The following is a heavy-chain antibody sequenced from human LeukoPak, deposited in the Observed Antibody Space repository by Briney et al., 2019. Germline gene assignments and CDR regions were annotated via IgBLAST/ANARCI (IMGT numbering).Heavy chain of an antibody. D-gene: IGHD5-18*01. J-gene: IGHJ4*02. V-gene: IGHV2-5*01. CDR3: AHSLRGYSYGEEKYYFDY. Sequence: ESGPTLVKPTQTLTLTCTFSGSSLSTSGVGVGWIRQPPGKALEWLALIYWNDDKRYSPSLKSRLTITKDTSKNQVVLTMTNMDPVDTATYYCAHSLRGYSYGEEKYYFDYWGQGTLVTVSS. CDR1: GSSLSTSGVG. CDR2: IYWNDDK.